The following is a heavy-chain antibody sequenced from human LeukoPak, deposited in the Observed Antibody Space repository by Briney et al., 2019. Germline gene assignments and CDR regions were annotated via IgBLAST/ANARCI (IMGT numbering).Heavy chain of an antibody. CDR3: ARGIAMVRGVIGWFDP. Sequence: WASVKVSCKASGYTFTGYYMHWVRQAPGQGLEWMGWINPNSGGTNYAQRFQGRVTMTRDTSISTAYMELSRLRSDDTAVYYCARGIAMVRGVIGWFDPWGQGTLVTVSS. J-gene: IGHJ5*02. V-gene: IGHV1-2*02. CDR2: INPNSGGT. CDR1: GYTFTGYY. D-gene: IGHD3-10*01.